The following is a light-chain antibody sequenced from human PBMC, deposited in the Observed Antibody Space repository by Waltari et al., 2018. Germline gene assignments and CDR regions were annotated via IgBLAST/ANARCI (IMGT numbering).Light chain of an antibody. V-gene: IGLV2-8*01. CDR3: SSYVASRIV. J-gene: IGLJ2*01. CDR2: EVS. CDR1: TNDLGSYDY. Sequence: QSALTQPPSASGSPGPSVPLPCTGPTNDLGSYDYVSWYQHHPGKAPKLIIYEVSNRPSGVSKRFSGSKSGSTASLTVSALQVEDEAIYYCSSYVASRIVFGGGTRLTVL.